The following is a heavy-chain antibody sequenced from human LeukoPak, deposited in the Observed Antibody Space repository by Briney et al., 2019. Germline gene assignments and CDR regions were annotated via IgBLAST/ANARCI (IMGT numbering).Heavy chain of an antibody. V-gene: IGHV1-2*02. D-gene: IGHD6-19*01. CDR3: ARAIAVAAFDY. CDR1: GYTFTGYY. Sequence: ASVKVSCKASGYTFTGYYMHWVRQAPGQGLEWMGWINPNNGGTNFAQKFQGRVTMTRDTSISTAYMELSRLRSDDTAVYYCARAIAVAAFDYWGQGTLVTVSS. CDR2: INPNNGGT. J-gene: IGHJ4*02.